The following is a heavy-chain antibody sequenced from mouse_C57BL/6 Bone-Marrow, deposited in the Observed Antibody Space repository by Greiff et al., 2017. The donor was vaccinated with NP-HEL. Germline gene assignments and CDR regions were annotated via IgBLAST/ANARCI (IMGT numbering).Heavy chain of an antibody. V-gene: IGHV1-81*01. D-gene: IGHD1-1*01. Sequence: VKLQESGAELARPGASVQLSCKASGYTFTSYGISWVKQRTGQGLEWIGEIYPRSGNTYYNEKFKGKATLTADKSSSPAYMELRSLTSEDSAVYFCARWGTKRDWFAYWGQGTLVTVSA. CDR1: GYTFTSYG. CDR3: ARWGTKRDWFAY. J-gene: IGHJ3*01. CDR2: IYPRSGNT.